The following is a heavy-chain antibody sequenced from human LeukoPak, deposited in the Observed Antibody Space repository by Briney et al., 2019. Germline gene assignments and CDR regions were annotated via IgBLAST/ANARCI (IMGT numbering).Heavy chain of an antibody. CDR3: VRNAAMAADV. Sequence: PGGSLRLSCAASGFTFSSYSMNWVRQAPGKGLVWVSRINSDGSSTTYADSVKGRFTITRDNAKNTLFLQMNSLRADDTAVYYCVRNAAMAADVWGQGTMVTVSS. V-gene: IGHV3-74*01. J-gene: IGHJ3*01. D-gene: IGHD5-18*01. CDR1: GFTFSSYS. CDR2: INSDGSST.